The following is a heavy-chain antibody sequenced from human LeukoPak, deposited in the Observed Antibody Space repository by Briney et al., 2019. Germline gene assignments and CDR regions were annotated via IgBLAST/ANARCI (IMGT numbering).Heavy chain of an antibody. J-gene: IGHJ4*02. Sequence: PSETLSLTCTVSGYSISSVYYWGRIRQPPGKGLEWIERIYRSGSTYHNPSLKIRVTISGDTSKYQLSLKLISVTAGDTDVDYRARDLPDYYDCSGQDYWGQGTLVTVSS. D-gene: IGHD3-22*01. V-gene: IGHV4-38-2*02. CDR3: ARDLPDYYDCSGQDY. CDR1: GYSISSVYY. CDR2: IYRSGST.